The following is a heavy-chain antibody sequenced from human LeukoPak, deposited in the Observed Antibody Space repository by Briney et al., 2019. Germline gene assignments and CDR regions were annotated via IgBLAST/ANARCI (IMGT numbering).Heavy chain of an antibody. CDR1: GYTFTGYY. D-gene: IGHD6-13*01. V-gene: IGHV1-2*02. Sequence: ASVKVSCKASGYTFTGYYMHWVRQAPGQGLEWMGWIDPNSGGTNYAQKFQGRVTMTRDTSISTAYMELSRLRSDDTAGYYCARDPQLVQSPYYFDYWGQGTLVTVSS. J-gene: IGHJ4*02. CDR3: ARDPQLVQSPYYFDY. CDR2: IDPNSGGT.